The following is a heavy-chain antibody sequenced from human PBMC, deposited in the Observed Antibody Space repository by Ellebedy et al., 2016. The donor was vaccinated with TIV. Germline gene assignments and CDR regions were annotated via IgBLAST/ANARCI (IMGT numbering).Heavy chain of an antibody. V-gene: IGHV4-39*07. J-gene: IGHJ5*02. Sequence: SETLSLTCTVSGGSISSSSYYWGWIRRPPGKGLEWIGNIYYTGSTYYNPSLKSRVTISVDKSKNQFSLKLSSVTAADTAVYFCARVNGEIVGVAATYFRWYWFDPWGQGTLVTVSS. CDR1: GGSISSSSYY. CDR2: IYYTGST. CDR3: ARVNGEIVGVAATYFRWYWFDP. D-gene: IGHD2-15*01.